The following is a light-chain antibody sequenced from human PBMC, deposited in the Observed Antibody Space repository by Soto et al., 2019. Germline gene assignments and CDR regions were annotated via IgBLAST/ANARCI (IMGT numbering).Light chain of an antibody. V-gene: IGKV1-33*01. CDR1: RDISVY. CDR2: DAS. Sequence: DIQMTQPPSSLSASVGDTVTITCQASRDISVYLNGNQKKPGKAPKLLVFDASNLQTGVPQRSIGSGSGTHFTFTISSLQTEDVATYYCQQYDNLPPYTFGQGTRLEI. J-gene: IGKJ2*01. CDR3: QQYDNLPPYT.